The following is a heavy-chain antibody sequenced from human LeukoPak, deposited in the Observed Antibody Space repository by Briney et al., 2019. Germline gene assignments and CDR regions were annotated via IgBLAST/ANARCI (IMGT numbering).Heavy chain of an antibody. CDR3: AKGLVVVAATPLQFDY. J-gene: IGHJ4*02. CDR2: IRYDGSSK. CDR1: GFTFSSYG. Sequence: PGGSLGLSCAASGFTFSSYGMHWVRQAPGKGLEWVAFIRYDGSSKYYADSVKGRFTISRDNSKNTLYLQMNSLRAEDTAVYYCAKGLVVVAATPLQFDYWGQGTLVTVSS. V-gene: IGHV3-30*02. D-gene: IGHD2-15*01.